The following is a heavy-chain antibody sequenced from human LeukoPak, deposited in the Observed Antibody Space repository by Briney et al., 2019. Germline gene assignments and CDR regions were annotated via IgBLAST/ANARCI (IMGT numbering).Heavy chain of an antibody. V-gene: IGHV3-13*01. Sequence: PGGSLRLSCVASGFTFNTYDIHWVRQRPGKGLEWVSTIGSAGDTYYSDSVTGRFTISREDAQNAVYLQMNSLRGGDTAVYFCARENVLAVAGTNYYYGMDLWGQGTTVAVS. D-gene: IGHD6-19*01. CDR1: GFTFNTYD. CDR3: ARENVLAVAGTNYYYGMDL. J-gene: IGHJ6*02. CDR2: IGSAGDT.